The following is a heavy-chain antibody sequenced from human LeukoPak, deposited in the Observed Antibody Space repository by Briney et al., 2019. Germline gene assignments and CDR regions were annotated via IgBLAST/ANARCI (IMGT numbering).Heavy chain of an antibody. CDR2: ISLDGSLQ. CDR1: GFTFSSYG. J-gene: IGHJ4*02. CDR3: AKDNRRHYTSGPNPDSLH. D-gene: IGHD6-19*01. V-gene: IGHV3-33*05. Sequence: PGGSLRLSCAASGFTFSSYGMHWVRQTPGKGLEWLAVISLDGSLQFYADSVKGRFIISRDNSKNTLYLQMNSLRVEDTAFYYCAKDNRRHYTSGPNPDSLHWGQGALVTVSS.